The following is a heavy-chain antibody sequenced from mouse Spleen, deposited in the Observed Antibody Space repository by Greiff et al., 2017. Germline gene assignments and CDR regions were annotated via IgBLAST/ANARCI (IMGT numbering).Heavy chain of an antibody. V-gene: IGHV2-5*01. J-gene: IGHJ3*01. Sequence: VKLQESGPGLVPPSQSLSITCTVSGFSLTSYGVHWVRQSPGKGLEWLGVIWRGGSTDYNAAFMSRLSITKDNSKSQVFFKMNSLQADDTAIYYCAKNQYGNYGWFAYWGQGTLVTVSA. CDR3: AKNQYGNYGWFAY. D-gene: IGHD2-10*02. CDR1: GFSLTSYG. CDR2: IWRGGST.